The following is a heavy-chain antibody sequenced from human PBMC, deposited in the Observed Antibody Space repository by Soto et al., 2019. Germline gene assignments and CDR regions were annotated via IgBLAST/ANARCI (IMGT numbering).Heavy chain of an antibody. Sequence: PGVSLRLSFAASGFTFDDYAMHWVRQAPGKGLEWVSGISWNSGSIGYADSVKGRFTISRDNAKNSLYLQMNSLRAEDTALYYCAKEDTAMVMDYWGQGTLVTVSS. D-gene: IGHD5-18*01. V-gene: IGHV3-9*01. CDR3: AKEDTAMVMDY. J-gene: IGHJ4*02. CDR1: GFTFDDYA. CDR2: ISWNSGSI.